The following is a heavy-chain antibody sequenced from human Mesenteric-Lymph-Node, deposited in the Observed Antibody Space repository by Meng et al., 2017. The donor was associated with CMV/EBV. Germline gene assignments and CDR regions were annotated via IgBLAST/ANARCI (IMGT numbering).Heavy chain of an antibody. V-gene: IGHV3-53*01. CDR1: GFTVSSNY. Sequence: GESLKISCAASGFTVSSNYMSWVRQAPGKGLEWVSVIYSGGSTYYADSVKGRLTISRDNSKNTLYLQMNSLRAEDTAVCYCARYCSSTSCRFGFDYWGQGTLVTVSS. D-gene: IGHD2-2*01. J-gene: IGHJ4*02. CDR2: IYSGGST. CDR3: ARYCSSTSCRFGFDY.